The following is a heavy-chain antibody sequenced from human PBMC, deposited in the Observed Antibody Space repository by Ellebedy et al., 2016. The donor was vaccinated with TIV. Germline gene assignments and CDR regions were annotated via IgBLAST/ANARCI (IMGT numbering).Heavy chain of an antibody. J-gene: IGHJ4*02. V-gene: IGHV4-34*01. CDR2: INHSGST. Sequence: GSLRLXCAVYGGSFSGYYWSWIRQPPGKGLEWIGEINHSGSTNYNPSLKSRVTISVDTSKNQFSLKLSSVTAADTAVYYCARMRRRVFDYWGQGTLVTVSS. CDR3: ARMRRRVFDY. CDR1: GGSFSGYY.